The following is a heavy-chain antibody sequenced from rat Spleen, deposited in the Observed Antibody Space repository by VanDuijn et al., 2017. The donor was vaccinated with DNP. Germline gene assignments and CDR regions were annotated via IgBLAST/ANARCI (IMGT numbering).Heavy chain of an antibody. CDR3: AKRGQSFYFDY. CDR1: GFTFSNSW. J-gene: IGHJ2*01. Sequence: EVQLVETGGGLVQPGRSLKLSCVASGFTFSNSWMYWIRQAPGKGLEWVASINTDGDSTYYPDSVKGRFTISRDNAENTVYLQMNSLRSEDTATYYCAKRGQSFYFDYWGQGVMVTVSS. V-gene: IGHV5-58*01. CDR2: INTDGDST.